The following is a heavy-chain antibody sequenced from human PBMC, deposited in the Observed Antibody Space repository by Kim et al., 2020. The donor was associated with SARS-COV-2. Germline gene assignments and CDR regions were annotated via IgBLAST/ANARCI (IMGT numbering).Heavy chain of an antibody. CDR2: ISYDGSNK. CDR3: AKARGYSYGYGGY. D-gene: IGHD5-18*01. J-gene: IGHJ4*02. V-gene: IGHV3-30*18. CDR1: GFTFSSYG. Sequence: GGSLRLSCAASGFTFSSYGMHWVRQAPGKGLEWVAVISYDGSNKYYADSVKGRFTISRDNSKNTLYLQMNSLRAEDTAVYYCAKARGYSYGYGGYWGQGT.